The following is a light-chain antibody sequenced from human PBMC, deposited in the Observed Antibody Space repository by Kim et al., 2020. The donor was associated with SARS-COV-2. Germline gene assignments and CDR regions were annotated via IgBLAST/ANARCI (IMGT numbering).Light chain of an antibody. CDR1: SLRSYY. CDR2: GKN. V-gene: IGLV3-19*01. J-gene: IGLJ2*01. Sequence: SSELTQDPAVSVALGQTVRITCQGDSLRSYYASWYQQKPGQAPVLVIYGKNNRPSGIPDRFSGSSSGNTASLTITGAQAEDEADYYCNSRDSSGNHHVVFGCGTQLTVL. CDR3: NSRDSSGNHHVV.